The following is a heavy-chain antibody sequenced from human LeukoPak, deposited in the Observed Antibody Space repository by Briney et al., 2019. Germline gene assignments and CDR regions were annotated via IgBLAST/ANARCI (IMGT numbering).Heavy chain of an antibody. CDR1: GFTFSSYA. V-gene: IGHV3-30*04. Sequence: GRSLRLSCAASGFTFSSYAMHWVRQAPGKGLEWVAVISYDGSNKYYADSVKGRFTISRDNSKNTLYLQMNSLRAEDTAVYYCARTGGGSGYWGQGTLVTVSS. CDR2: ISYDGSNK. CDR3: ARTGGGSGY. J-gene: IGHJ4*02. D-gene: IGHD2-15*01.